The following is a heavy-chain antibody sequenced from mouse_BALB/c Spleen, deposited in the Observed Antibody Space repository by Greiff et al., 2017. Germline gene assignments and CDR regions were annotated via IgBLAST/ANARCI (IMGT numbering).Heavy chain of an antibody. CDR1: GYTFTNYW. V-gene: IGHV1-63*02. J-gene: IGHJ3*01. CDR3: ARSGEYEIPWFAY. D-gene: IGHD5-2*01. CDR2: IYPGGGYT. Sequence: VQLQQSGAELVRPGTSVKISCKASGYTFTNYWLGWVKQRPGHGLEWIGDIYPGGGYTNYNEKFKGKATLTADTSSSTAYMQLSSLTSEDSAVYFCARSGEYEIPWFAYWGQGTLVTVSA.